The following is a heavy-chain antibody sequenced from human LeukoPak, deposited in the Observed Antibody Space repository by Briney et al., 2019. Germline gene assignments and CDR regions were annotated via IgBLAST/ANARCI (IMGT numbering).Heavy chain of an antibody. CDR2: INSDGSST. CDR3: ARGKGGSGSYFPLYYYYYMDV. D-gene: IGHD3-10*01. V-gene: IGHV3-74*01. J-gene: IGHJ6*03. CDR1: GFTFSSYW. Sequence: PGGSLRLSCAASGFTFSSYWMHWVRQAPGKGLVGVSRINSDGSSTSYADSVKGRFTISRDNAKNTLYLQMNSLRAEDTAVYYCARGKGGSGSYFPLYYYYYMDVWGKGTTVTISS.